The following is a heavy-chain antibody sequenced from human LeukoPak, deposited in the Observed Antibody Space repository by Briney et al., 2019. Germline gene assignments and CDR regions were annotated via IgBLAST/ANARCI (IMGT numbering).Heavy chain of an antibody. Sequence: SETLSLTCTVSGGSISSGSYYWSWIRQPAGKGLEWIGRIYTSGSTNYNPSLKSRVTISVDTSKNQFSLKLSSVTAADTAVYYCARDGIFGVVKYYFDYWGQGTLVSVSS. CDR1: GGSISSGSYY. CDR3: ARDGIFGVVKYYFDY. CDR2: IYTSGST. V-gene: IGHV4-61*02. D-gene: IGHD3-3*01. J-gene: IGHJ4*02.